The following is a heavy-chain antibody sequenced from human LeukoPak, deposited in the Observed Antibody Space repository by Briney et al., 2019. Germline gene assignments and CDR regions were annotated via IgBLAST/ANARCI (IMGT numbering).Heavy chain of an antibody. V-gene: IGHV4-34*01. D-gene: IGHD3-22*01. CDR3: ARNGGSSGYYYGRRSSYYYYYMDV. CDR2: INHSGST. CDR1: GGSFSGYY. Sequence: PSETLSLTCAVYGGSFSGYYWSWIRQPPGKGLEWIGEINHSGSTNYNPSLKSRVTISVDTSKNQFSLKLSSVTAADTAVYYCARNGGSSGYYYGRRSSYYYYYMDVWGEGTTVTVSS. J-gene: IGHJ6*03.